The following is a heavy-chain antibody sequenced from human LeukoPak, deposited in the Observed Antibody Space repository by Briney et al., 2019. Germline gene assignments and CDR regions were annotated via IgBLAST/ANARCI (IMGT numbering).Heavy chain of an antibody. D-gene: IGHD2-2*01. J-gene: IGHJ2*01. CDR2: ISGSGGST. Sequence: FSSXAMXWVRQAPGKGLEWVSXISGSGGSTYYADSVKGRFTISRDNSKNTLYLQMNSLRAEDTAVYYCASPRGYCSSTSCYAGDWYFYLWGRGTLVTVSS. CDR1: FSSXA. CDR3: ASPRGYCSSTSCYAGDWYFYL. V-gene: IGHV3-23*01.